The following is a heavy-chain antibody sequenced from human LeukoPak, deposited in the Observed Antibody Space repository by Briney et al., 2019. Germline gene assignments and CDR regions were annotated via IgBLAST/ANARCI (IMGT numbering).Heavy chain of an antibody. D-gene: IGHD3-22*01. V-gene: IGHV1-2*02. CDR1: GYTFTGYY. Sequence: ASVKVSCKTSGYTFTGYYIHWVRQAPGQGLEWMGWINPNSGDTNYAQKFQGRVSMTGDTSISAAYMELSRLRSNDTAVYYCARTLVVINDAFDIWGQGTMVTVSS. J-gene: IGHJ3*02. CDR2: INPNSGDT. CDR3: ARTLVVINDAFDI.